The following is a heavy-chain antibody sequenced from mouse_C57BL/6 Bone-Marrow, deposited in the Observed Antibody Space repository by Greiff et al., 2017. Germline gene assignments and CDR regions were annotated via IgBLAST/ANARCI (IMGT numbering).Heavy chain of an antibody. V-gene: IGHV1-5*01. Sequence: VQLQQSGTVLARPGASVKMSCKTSGYTFTSYWMHWVKQRPGQGLEWIGAIYPGNSDTSYNQKFKGKAKLTAVTSASTAYMELSSLANEDSEVYYCTLTAVVATGDYWGQGTTLTVAS. D-gene: IGHD1-1*01. CDR1: GYTFTSYW. CDR2: IYPGNSDT. J-gene: IGHJ2*01. CDR3: TLTAVVATGDY.